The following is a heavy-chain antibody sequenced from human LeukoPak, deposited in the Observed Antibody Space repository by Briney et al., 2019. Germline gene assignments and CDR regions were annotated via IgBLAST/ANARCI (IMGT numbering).Heavy chain of an antibody. CDR2: LYTGGSA. D-gene: IGHD6-6*01. J-gene: IGHJ5*02. CDR3: ASSVPAWFDP. CDR1: GFTFSSYE. V-gene: IGHV3-66*01. Sequence: GGSLRLSCSASGFTFSSYEMNWVRQAPGKGLEWVSVLYTGGSANYADSVKGRFTISRDNSKNTLYLQMNSLRAEDTAVYYCASSVPAWFDPWGQGTLVTVSS.